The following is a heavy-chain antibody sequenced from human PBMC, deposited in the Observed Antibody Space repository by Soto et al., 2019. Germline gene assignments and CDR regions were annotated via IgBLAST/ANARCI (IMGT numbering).Heavy chain of an antibody. CDR1: GFTFSSYA. CDR3: ARSPSDYGPLDY. J-gene: IGHJ4*02. D-gene: IGHD3-10*01. V-gene: IGHV3-30-3*01. CDR2: ISYDGSNK. Sequence: QVQLVESGGGVVQPGRSLRLSCAASGFTFSSYAMHWVRQAPGKGLEWVAVISYDGSNKYYADSVKGRFTISRDNSKNTLYLQMNSLRAEDTAVYCCARSPSDYGPLDYWGQGTLVTVSS.